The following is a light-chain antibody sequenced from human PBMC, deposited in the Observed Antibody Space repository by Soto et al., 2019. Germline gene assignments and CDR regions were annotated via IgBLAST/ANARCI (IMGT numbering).Light chain of an antibody. CDR2: SAS. CDR3: QQSYSSPFT. CDR1: QSISSY. J-gene: IGKJ3*01. Sequence: DIQMTQSPSSLSASVGDRVTITCRASQSISSYLNWYQQKPGKAPNLLIYSASSLQSGVPSTFSGSRSGTDFTLTISSLQPEDFATYDCQQSYSSPFTFGPGTKVDI. V-gene: IGKV1-39*01.